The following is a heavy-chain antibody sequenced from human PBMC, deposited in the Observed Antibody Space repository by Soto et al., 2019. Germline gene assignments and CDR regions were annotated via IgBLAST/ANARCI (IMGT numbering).Heavy chain of an antibody. CDR1: GFTFSSYG. V-gene: IGHV3-30*03. J-gene: IGHJ5*02. CDR3: ARDYTTTLNWNHDNWFDP. Sequence: GGSLRLSCAASGFTFSSYGMHWVRQAPGKGLEWVAVISYDGSNKYYADSVKGRFTISRDNSKNTLYLQMNSLRAEDTAVYYCARDYTTTLNWNHDNWFDPWGQGTLVTVSS. D-gene: IGHD1-1*01. CDR2: ISYDGSNK.